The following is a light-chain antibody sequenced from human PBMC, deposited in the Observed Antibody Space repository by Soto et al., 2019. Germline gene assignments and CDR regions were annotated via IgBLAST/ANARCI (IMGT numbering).Light chain of an antibody. CDR3: QQRSDWPPYT. CDR1: QSVSSSY. J-gene: IGKJ4*01. V-gene: IGKV3D-20*02. Sequence: EIVLTQSPGTLSLSPGERATLSCRASQSVSSSYLAWYQQKPGQAPRPLIYGASSRAIGIPDRFSGSGSGTDFTLTISRLEPEDFAVYYCQQRSDWPPYTFGGGTKVEIK. CDR2: GAS.